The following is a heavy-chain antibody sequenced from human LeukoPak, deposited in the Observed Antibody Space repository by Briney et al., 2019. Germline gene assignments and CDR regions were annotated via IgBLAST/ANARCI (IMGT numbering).Heavy chain of an antibody. J-gene: IGHJ4*02. CDR2: IKQDGSEK. V-gene: IGHV3-7*01. CDR1: GFTFISYW. Sequence: PGGSLRPSCAASGFTFISYWMTWVRQAPGKGLEWVANIKQDGSEKNFVDSVKGRFTISIDNAKNSLYLQMDSLRAEDTAVYYCARDFRESSLNYWGQRTLVTVSS. CDR3: ARDFRESSLNY. D-gene: IGHD3-10*01.